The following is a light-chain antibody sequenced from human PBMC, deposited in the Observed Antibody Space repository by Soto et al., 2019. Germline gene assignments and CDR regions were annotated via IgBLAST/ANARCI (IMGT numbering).Light chain of an antibody. CDR3: MQGTPCSIT. CDR2: KVS. V-gene: IGKV2-30*02. Sequence: VMKRSPHSLAGTLGQSPSISCRSNQSLVHSDGIAYFSWFQQRPGRSPRRLIYKVSNRDSGVLARFSGRGTCACFAVNTTGAVVQSVRVPARMQGTPCSITFGQGTRLEIK. CDR1: QSLVHSDGIAY. J-gene: IGKJ5*01.